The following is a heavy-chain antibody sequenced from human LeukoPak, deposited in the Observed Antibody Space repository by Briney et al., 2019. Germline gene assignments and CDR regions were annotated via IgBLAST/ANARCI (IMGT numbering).Heavy chain of an antibody. CDR1: GFTFDDYG. V-gene: IGHV3-20*04. CDR2: INWNGDST. CDR3: VRRQGSGYYFGIDY. Sequence: GSLRLSCAASGFTFDDYGMSWVRQTPGKGLEWVSGINWNGDSTGYADSVKGRFTISRDNAKNSLYPQMNSLRAEDTALYYCVRRQGSGYYFGIDYWGQGTLVTVSS. D-gene: IGHD3-22*01. J-gene: IGHJ4*02.